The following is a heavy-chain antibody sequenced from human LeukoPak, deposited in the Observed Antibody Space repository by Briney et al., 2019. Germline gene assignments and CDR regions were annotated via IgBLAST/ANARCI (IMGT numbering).Heavy chain of an antibody. V-gene: IGHV3-9*01. J-gene: IGHJ4*02. CDR3: AKAGGYNYDFWGASRYFDY. CDR1: GFTFDDYA. CDR2: ISWNSGSI. Sequence: GGSLRLSCAASGFTFDDYAMHWVRQAPGKGLEWVSGISWNSGSIGYADSVEGRFTISRDNAKNSLYLQMNSLRAEDTALYYCAKAGGYNYDFWGASRYFDYWGQGTLVTVSS. D-gene: IGHD3-3*01.